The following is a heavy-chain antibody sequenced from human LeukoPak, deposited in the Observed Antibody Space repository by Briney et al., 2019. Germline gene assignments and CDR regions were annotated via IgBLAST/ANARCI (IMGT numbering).Heavy chain of an antibody. V-gene: IGHV3-49*04. D-gene: IGHD2-15*01. Sequence: GRSLRLSCTASGFTLCDYATSWVRQAPGKWLECVGFIRSKDYWGTKEYAVSVKGRLTISRDDSKSIAYLQMNSLKTEDTAVYYCTRNHCSGGSCYQPLGAFDIWGQGTMVTVSS. CDR2: IRSKDYWGTK. CDR1: GFTLCDYA. CDR3: TRNHCSGGSCYQPLGAFDI. J-gene: IGHJ3*02.